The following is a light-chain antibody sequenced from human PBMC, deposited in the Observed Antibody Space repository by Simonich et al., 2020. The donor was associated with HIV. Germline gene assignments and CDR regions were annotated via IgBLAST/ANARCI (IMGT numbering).Light chain of an antibody. CDR1: SGYSNYT. Sequence: QPVLTQPPSASVSLGASVTLTCTLNSGYSNYTVDWYQQSLGKGPRFVMRVGAGGSVGSKGDGNPDRFAVLASGLNRSLTIKNIQEEDESDYHCGADHVSGSYIVWVFGGGTKLAVL. J-gene: IGLJ3*02. CDR3: GADHVSGSYIVWV. CDR2: VGAGGSVG. V-gene: IGLV9-49*01.